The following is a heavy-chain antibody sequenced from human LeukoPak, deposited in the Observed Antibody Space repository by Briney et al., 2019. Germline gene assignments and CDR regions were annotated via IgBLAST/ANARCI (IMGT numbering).Heavy chain of an antibody. CDR3: ARVGLTRGEAFDI. J-gene: IGHJ3*02. D-gene: IGHD3-16*01. V-gene: IGHV1-2*02. CDR1: GYTFTDYN. CDR2: IDPNSGAT. Sequence: ASVKVSCKASGYTFTDYNIHWVRQAPGRGLEWMGWIDPNSGATKYAQKFQGGATMTRDTSITTAYMELSSLRYDDTATYYCARVGLTRGEAFDIWGQGTMVTVSS.